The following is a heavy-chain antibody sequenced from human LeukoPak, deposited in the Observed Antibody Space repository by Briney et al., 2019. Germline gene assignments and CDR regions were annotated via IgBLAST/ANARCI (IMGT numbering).Heavy chain of an antibody. D-gene: IGHD6-19*01. J-gene: IGHJ4*02. CDR2: IYYRGNT. CDR1: GGSISSYY. CDR3: ARDSVAGNAFDY. Sequence: PSETLSLTCRISGGSISSYYWSWIRQSPGKGLEWIGYIYYRGNTLYNPSLKSRLTISVDTSKNQFSLKLSSVTAADTAVYYCARDSVAGNAFDYWGQGTLVTVSS. V-gene: IGHV4-59*12.